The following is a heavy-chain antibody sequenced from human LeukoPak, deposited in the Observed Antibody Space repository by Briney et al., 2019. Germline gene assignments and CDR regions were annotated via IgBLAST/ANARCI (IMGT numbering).Heavy chain of an antibody. V-gene: IGHV3-30*18. D-gene: IGHD6-19*01. CDR1: GFTFSSYG. Sequence: GGSLRLSCAASGFTFSSYGMHWVRQAPGKGLEWEAVISYDGSNKYYADSVKGRFTISRDNSKNTLYLQMNSLRAEDTAVYYCAKGSGWYVWGQGTLVTVSS. CDR2: ISYDGSNK. J-gene: IGHJ4*02. CDR3: AKGSGWYV.